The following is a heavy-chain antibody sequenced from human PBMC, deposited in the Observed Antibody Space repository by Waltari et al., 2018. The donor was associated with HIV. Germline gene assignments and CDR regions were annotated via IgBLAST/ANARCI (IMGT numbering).Heavy chain of an antibody. CDR1: GGTFSSHP. V-gene: IGHV1-69*15. J-gene: IGHJ5*02. Sequence: QEQLVQSGSEVKKPVSSVKVSCKASGGTFSSHPISWVRQAPGQGLEWMGNIIRVFESTTYAQKFHGRLTISADESTSTVFMELSSLSFDDTAVYYCARGSSGSYRWFDPWGHGTLVTVSS. CDR2: IIRVFEST. D-gene: IGHD1-26*01. CDR3: ARGSSGSYRWFDP.